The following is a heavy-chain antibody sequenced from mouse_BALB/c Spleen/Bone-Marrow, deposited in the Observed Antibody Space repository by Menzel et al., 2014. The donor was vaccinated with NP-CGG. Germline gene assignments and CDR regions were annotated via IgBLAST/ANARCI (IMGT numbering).Heavy chain of an antibody. CDR3: ARDYYGSSDY. CDR1: GFTFXSYG. D-gene: IGHD1-1*01. CDR2: INSNGGST. V-gene: IGHV5-6-3*01. Sequence: EVQRVESGGGLVQPGGSLKLSCAASGFTFXSYGMSWVRQTPDKRLEVVATINSNGGSTYYPDSVKGRFTISRDNAKNTLYLQMSSLKSEDTAMYYCARDYYGSSDYWGQGTTLTVSS. J-gene: IGHJ2*01.